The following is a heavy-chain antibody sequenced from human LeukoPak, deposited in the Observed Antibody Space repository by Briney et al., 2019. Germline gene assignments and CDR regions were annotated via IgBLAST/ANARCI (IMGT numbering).Heavy chain of an antibody. V-gene: IGHV1-18*01. CDR3: AREVDTQGGGWFDP. D-gene: IGHD2-15*01. CDR1: GYTFTSYG. CDR2: ISAYNGNT. J-gene: IGHJ5*02. Sequence: ASVKVSCKASGYTFTSYGISWVRQAPGQGLEWMGWISAYNGNTNYAQKLQGRVTMTTDTSASTAYMELRSLRSDGPAVYCGAREVDTQGGGWFDPWGQGTLVTVSS.